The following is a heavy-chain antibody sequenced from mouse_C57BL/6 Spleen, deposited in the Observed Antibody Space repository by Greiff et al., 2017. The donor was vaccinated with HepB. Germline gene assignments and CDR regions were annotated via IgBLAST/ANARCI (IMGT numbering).Heavy chain of an antibody. CDR1: GYTFTSYW. D-gene: IGHD3-2*02. CDR3: ARGRTAQAGCFAY. J-gene: IGHJ3*01. V-gene: IGHV1-59*01. CDR2: IDPSDSYT. Sequence: QVQLQQSGAELVRPGTSVKLSCKASGYTFTSYWMHWVKQRPGQGLEWIGVIDPSDSYTNYNQKFKGKATLTVDTSSSTAYMQLSSLTSEDSAVYYCARGRTAQAGCFAYWGQGTLVTVSA.